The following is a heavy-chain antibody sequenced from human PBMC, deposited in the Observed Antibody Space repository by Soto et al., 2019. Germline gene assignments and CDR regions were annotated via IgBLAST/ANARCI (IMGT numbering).Heavy chain of an antibody. CDR3: AKEPVEDVDYPMGAFDV. J-gene: IGHJ3*01. V-gene: IGHV3-23*01. CDR1: GFSFSTYA. Sequence: GGSLRLSCAASGFSFSTYAMSWVRQAPGKGLEWVSAVSGSGGSTNYADSVKGRFTISRDNSKNTLYLQMNSLRAEDTAVYYCAKEPVEDVDYPMGAFDVWGRGTMVTVSS. D-gene: IGHD4-17*01. CDR2: VSGSGGST.